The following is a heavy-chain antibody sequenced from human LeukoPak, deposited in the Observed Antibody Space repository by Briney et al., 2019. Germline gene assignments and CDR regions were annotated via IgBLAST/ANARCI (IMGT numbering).Heavy chain of an antibody. CDR1: GYNFTSYW. Sequence: GESLKISCKGSGYNFTSYWIGWVRQMPGKGLEWMGIIYPGDSDTRYSPSFQGQVTISADMSISTAYLQWSSLKASDTAMYYCARHSASYCSGGSCYPQGFDPWGQGTLVTVSS. CDR3: ARHSASYCSGGSCYPQGFDP. V-gene: IGHV5-51*01. D-gene: IGHD2-15*01. CDR2: IYPGDSDT. J-gene: IGHJ5*02.